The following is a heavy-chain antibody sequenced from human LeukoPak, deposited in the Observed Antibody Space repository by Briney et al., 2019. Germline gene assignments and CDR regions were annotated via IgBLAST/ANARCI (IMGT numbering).Heavy chain of an antibody. CDR1: GYTFTSYG. D-gene: IGHD3-22*01. J-gene: IGHJ4*02. CDR2: ISAYNGNT. Sequence: ASVKVSCKASGYTFTSYGISWVRQAPGHGLEWMGWISAYNGNTNYAQKLQGRVTITTDTSTSTAYMERRSLRSDDTAVYYCARAGYDSSGYLWGQGTLITVSS. V-gene: IGHV1-18*01. CDR3: ARAGYDSSGYL.